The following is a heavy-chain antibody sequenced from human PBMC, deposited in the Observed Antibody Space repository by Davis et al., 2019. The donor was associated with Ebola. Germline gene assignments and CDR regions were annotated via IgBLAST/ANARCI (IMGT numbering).Heavy chain of an antibody. CDR1: GGSISSSSHY. CDR2: IYYRGNT. CDR3: ARHTYYYDSSGYYPPLYDFQF. V-gene: IGHV4-39*01. D-gene: IGHD3-22*01. J-gene: IGHJ4*02. Sequence: SETLSLTCTVSGGSISSSSHYWGWIRLSPGKGLEWIGSIYYRGNTYTNPSLKNRVTMSVDTSKNQFSLRLSSVTAADTAVYYCARHTYYYDSSGYYPPLYDFQFWGQGTLVPVSS.